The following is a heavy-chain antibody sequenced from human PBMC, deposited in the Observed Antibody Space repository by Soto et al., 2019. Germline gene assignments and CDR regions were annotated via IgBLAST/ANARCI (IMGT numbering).Heavy chain of an antibody. CDR1: GFTFSSYA. Sequence: QVQLVESGGGVVQPGRSLRLSCAASGFTFSSYAMHWVRQAPGKGLEWVAVISYDGSNKYYADSVKGRFTISRDNSKNTVYRQMNSLRAEDTAVYYCAGELQEPSRSRSFDYWGQGPLVTVSS. V-gene: IGHV3-30-3*01. D-gene: IGHD6-13*01. J-gene: IGHJ4*02. CDR2: ISYDGSNK. CDR3: AGELQEPSRSRSFDY.